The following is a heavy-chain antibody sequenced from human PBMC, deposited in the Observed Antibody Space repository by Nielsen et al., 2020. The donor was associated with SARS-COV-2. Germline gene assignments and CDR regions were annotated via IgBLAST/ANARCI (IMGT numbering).Heavy chain of an antibody. D-gene: IGHD3-22*01. Sequence: ASVKVSCKASGYTFTNYGIGWVRQAPGQGLEWMGWISTYNGKTKHAEKFQGRVTMTEDTSTDTAYMELSSLRSEDTAVYYCASLPYDNSGLDFDSWGQGTLVAVSS. CDR1: GYTFTNYG. V-gene: IGHV1-18*01. J-gene: IGHJ4*02. CDR3: ASLPYDNSGLDFDS. CDR2: ISTYNGKT.